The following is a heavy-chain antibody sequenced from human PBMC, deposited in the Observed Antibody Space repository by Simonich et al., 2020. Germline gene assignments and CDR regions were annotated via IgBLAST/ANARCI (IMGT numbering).Heavy chain of an antibody. CDR1: GYTFTGYY. Sequence: QVQLVQSGAEVKKPGASVKVSCKASGYTFTGYYMHWVRQAPGQGLEWRGWINPKSGGTNNAQKFQGRVTRTRDTSISTAYMELSRLRSDDTAVYYCARGALTGDYYYMDVWGKGTTVTVSS. D-gene: IGHD7-27*01. J-gene: IGHJ6*03. CDR3: ARGALTGDYYYMDV. CDR2: INPKSGGT. V-gene: IGHV1-2*02.